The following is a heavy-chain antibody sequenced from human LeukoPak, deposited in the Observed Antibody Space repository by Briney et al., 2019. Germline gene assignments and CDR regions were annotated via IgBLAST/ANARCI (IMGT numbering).Heavy chain of an antibody. J-gene: IGHJ6*03. Sequence: SQTLSLTCTVSGGSISSGDYYWSWIRQPPGKGLEWIGYIYYSGSTCYNPSLKSRVTISVDTSKNQFSLKLSSVTAADTAVYYCARYPQTSYCSGGSCYPDYYYMDVWGKGTTVTVSS. CDR1: GGSISSGDYY. CDR2: IYYSGST. D-gene: IGHD2-15*01. V-gene: IGHV4-30-4*08. CDR3: ARYPQTSYCSGGSCYPDYYYMDV.